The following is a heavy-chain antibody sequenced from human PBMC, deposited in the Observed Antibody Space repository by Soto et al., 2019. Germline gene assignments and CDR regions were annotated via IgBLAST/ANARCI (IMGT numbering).Heavy chain of an antibody. J-gene: IGHJ5*01. CDR3: ARDEYQLLSSVSWXDS. CDR2: IYHTGNT. Sequence: PSETLSLTCTVSGGSISDDSYWSWIRQTPGKGLEWIGYIYHTGNTYYNPSLRSRVSISVDKSKSQFSLKLISVTAADTAVYFCARDEYQLLSSVSWXDSWGQGTLV. V-gene: IGHV4-30-4*01. D-gene: IGHD2-2*01. CDR1: GGSISDDSY.